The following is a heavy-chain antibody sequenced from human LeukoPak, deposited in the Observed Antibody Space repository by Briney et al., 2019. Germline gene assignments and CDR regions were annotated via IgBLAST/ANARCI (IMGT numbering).Heavy chain of an antibody. D-gene: IGHD3-10*01. J-gene: IGHJ4*02. V-gene: IGHV3-30-3*01. CDR1: GFTFSEYT. CDR3: ARSHYYSSGSYIY. CDR2: MSNDGSIK. Sequence: GGSLRLSCAASGFTFSEYTIHWVRQAPGKGLEWVAVMSNDGSIKKYANSVKGRFTISRDNSKNTVYLQMNSLRVEDTAVYFCARSHYYSSGSYIYWGQGTLVTVSS.